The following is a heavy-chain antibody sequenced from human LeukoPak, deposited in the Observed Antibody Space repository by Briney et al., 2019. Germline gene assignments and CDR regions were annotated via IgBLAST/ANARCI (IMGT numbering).Heavy chain of an antibody. V-gene: IGHV4-59*08. D-gene: IGHD3-16*01. CDR1: GGSISSYY. J-gene: IGHJ4*02. CDR2: IYYSGST. CDR3: ARRTFGRVFDY. Sequence: PSETLSLTCTVSGGSISSYYWSWIRQPPGKGLEWIGYIYYSGSTNYNPSLKSRVTISVDTSKNQFSLKLSSVTAADTAVYYCARRTFGRVFDYWGQGTLVTVSS.